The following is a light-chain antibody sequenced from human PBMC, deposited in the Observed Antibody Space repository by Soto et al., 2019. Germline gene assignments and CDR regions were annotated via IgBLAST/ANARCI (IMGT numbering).Light chain of an antibody. CDR3: QQYSSSAT. Sequence: DIQLTQSPSSLSASVGDRGTSSCRASQNISPWLAWYQQKPGKAPKLLIYGASSLEGGVPSRFSGSGSGTDFTLTISSLQPDDFATYYCQQYSSSATFGQGTKVDIK. V-gene: IGKV1-5*01. CDR2: GAS. CDR1: QNISPW. J-gene: IGKJ1*01.